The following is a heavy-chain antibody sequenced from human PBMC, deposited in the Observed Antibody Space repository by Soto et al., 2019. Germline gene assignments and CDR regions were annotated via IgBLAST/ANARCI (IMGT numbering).Heavy chain of an antibody. J-gene: IGHJ4*02. V-gene: IGHV1-69*12. CDR3: ARGQTGGGWGYYFDY. D-gene: IGHD3-16*01. CDR2: IIPIFGTA. CDR1: GGTFSSYA. Sequence: QVQLVQSGAEVKKPGSSVKVSCKASGGTFSSYAIDWVRQAPGEGLEWMGGIIPIFGTADYAQKFQGRVTITGDESTSTAYMGLSSLRSEDTAVYYCARGQTGGGWGYYFDYWGQGTLVTVSS.